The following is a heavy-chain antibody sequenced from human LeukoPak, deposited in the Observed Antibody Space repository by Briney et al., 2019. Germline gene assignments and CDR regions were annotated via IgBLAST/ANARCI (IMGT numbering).Heavy chain of an antibody. CDR1: GGTFSSYA. V-gene: IGHV1-69*01. D-gene: IGHD4-17*01. CDR2: IIPIFGTA. CDR3: ASSGDYGDYLG. J-gene: IGHJ3*01. Sequence: GASVKVSCKASGGTFSSYAISWVRQAPGQGLEWMGGIIPIFGTANYAQKFQGRVTIAADESTSTAHMELSSLRSEDTAVYYCASSGDYGDYLGWGQGTMVTVSS.